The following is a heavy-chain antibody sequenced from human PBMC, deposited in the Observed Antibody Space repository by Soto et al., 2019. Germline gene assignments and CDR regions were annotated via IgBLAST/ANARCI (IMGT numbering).Heavy chain of an antibody. CDR2: IGSVSYSVST. J-gene: IGHJ4*02. D-gene: IGHD3-10*01. CDR1: GGSVSSGNYY. V-gene: IGHV4-61*01. CDR3: ARDVPYYYGSENSQYLDK. Sequence: QVQLQESGPGLVKASETLSLTCSVSGGSVSSGNYYWSWIRQPPGKGLEWIGSIGSVSYSVSTSYHPSRMSRDSISVDTSKYQFSLSLRSVTAADTSVYYCARDVPYYYGSENSQYLDKWGQGTLVTVSS.